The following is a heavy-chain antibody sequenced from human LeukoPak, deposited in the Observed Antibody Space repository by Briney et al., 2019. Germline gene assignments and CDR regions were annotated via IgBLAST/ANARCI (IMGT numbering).Heavy chain of an antibody. Sequence: PSETLSLTCTVSGVSLSSSYWSWIRQPAGKGLEWIGRISGSGSTNYNPSLMSRVTMSVDTSKKHFSLQLSSVTAADTAVYYCAREGRSATDGYWGQGTLVTVSS. CDR3: AREGRSATDGY. CDR2: ISGSGST. V-gene: IGHV4-4*07. CDR1: GVSLSSSY. J-gene: IGHJ4*02. D-gene: IGHD3-16*01.